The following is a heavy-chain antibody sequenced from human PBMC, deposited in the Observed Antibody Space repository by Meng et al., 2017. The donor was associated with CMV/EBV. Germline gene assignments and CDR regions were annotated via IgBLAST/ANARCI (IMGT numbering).Heavy chain of an antibody. CDR1: GFTFSSYS. V-gene: IGHV3-48*04. CDR3: ARDSGLWSNYYYYGMDV. D-gene: IGHD4/OR15-4a*01. CDR2: ISSSSSTI. J-gene: IGHJ6*02. Sequence: GGSLRLSCAASGFTFSSYSMNWVRQAPGKGLEWVSYISSSSSTIYYADSVKGRFTISRDNAKNSLYLQMNSLRAEDTAVYYCARDSGLWSNYYYYGMDVWGQGTAVTVSS.